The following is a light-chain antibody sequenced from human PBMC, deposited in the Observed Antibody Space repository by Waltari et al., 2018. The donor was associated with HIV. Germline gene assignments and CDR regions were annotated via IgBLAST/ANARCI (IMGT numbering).Light chain of an antibody. CDR2: KTS. Sequence: QMTQSPSTLSSSVGDTITITCRTSQNISPWLAWYQQKSGKAPKLLIYKTSVLQSGVPSRFTGRGSGTEFSLTINSLQPDDFATYYCLHYNTFPWTFGQGTKVEIK. CDR1: QNISPW. CDR3: LHYNTFPWT. V-gene: IGKV1-5*03. J-gene: IGKJ1*01.